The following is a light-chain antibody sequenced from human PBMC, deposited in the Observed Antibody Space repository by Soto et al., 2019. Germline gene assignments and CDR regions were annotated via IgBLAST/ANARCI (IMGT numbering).Light chain of an antibody. J-gene: IGKJ2*01. CDR3: QEYNSYSPFT. CDR2: DAS. CDR1: QDISSY. V-gene: IGKV1-5*01. Sequence: DVQLTQSPSFLSASVGDRLTITCRASQDISSYLAWYQQKPGKAPKLLIYDASNLENGVPSRFSGSGSGTEFTLTISSLQPDDSATYYCQEYNSYSPFTFGQGTKVDIK.